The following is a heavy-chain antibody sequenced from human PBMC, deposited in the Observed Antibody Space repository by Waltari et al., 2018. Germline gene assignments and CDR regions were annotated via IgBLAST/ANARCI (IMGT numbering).Heavy chain of an antibody. CDR1: GFKFTNYW. V-gene: IGHV3-7*01. D-gene: IGHD4-17*01. CDR2: IKQEGSGK. CDR3: ARDDYGFFYMDV. J-gene: IGHJ6*03. Sequence: EVQLVESGGGLVQPGGSLRLSCAASGFKFTNYWMSWVRQAPGKGVGWVANIKQEGSGKYYVDAWKGRFTVSRDNAKNSLYLQMNSLRAEDTAVYYWARDDYGFFYMDVWGKGTTVTVSS.